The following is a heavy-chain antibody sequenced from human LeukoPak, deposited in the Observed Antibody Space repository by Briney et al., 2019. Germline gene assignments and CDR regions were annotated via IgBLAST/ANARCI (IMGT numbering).Heavy chain of an antibody. CDR2: ISSTGSNI. V-gene: IGHV3-21*01. Sequence: PGGSLRLSCAASGFTSSTYTMNWVRQAPGKGLEWVASISSTGSNIYHADSVKGRFTISRDNAKNSLYLQMNSLRAEDTAVYYCARLAAGIDYWGQGTLVTVSS. D-gene: IGHD6-13*01. CDR3: ARLAAGIDY. CDR1: GFTSSTYT. J-gene: IGHJ4*02.